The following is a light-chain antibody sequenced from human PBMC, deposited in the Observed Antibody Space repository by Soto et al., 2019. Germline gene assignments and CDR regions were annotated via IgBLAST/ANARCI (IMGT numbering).Light chain of an antibody. CDR3: QQCYSSPRT. J-gene: IGKJ1*01. Sequence: DIQMTQSPSTLSAGVGDRVTITCRASKRISTYLIWYQQNPGKAPTLLIYAASSLQSGVPSRFSGGGSGTDFTLTINTLQPEDFATYFCQQCYSSPRTFGQGTKVEIK. CDR1: KRISTY. CDR2: AAS. V-gene: IGKV1-39*01.